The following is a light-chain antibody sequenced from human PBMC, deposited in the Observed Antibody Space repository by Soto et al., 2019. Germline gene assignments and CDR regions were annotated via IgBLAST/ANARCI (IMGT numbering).Light chain of an antibody. CDR3: TAYAGSNIWV. CDR1: SIDVGAYNY. J-gene: IGLJ3*02. Sequence: QSALTQPPSASGSPGQSVTISCTGTSIDVGAYNYVSWYQQYPGKAPKLMIYEVSKRPSRVPDRFSGSKSGKTASLTVSGLQPEDEAGYYCTAYAGSNIWVFGGGTKLTVL. CDR2: EVS. V-gene: IGLV2-8*01.